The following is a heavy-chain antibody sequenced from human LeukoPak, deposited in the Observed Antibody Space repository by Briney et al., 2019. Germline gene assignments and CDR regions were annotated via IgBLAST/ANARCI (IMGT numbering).Heavy chain of an antibody. Sequence: SETLSLTCTVSGGSISSGSYYWSWIRQPAGQGLEWIGRIYTSGSTNYNPSLKSRVTISVDTSKNQFSLKLSSVTAADTAVYYCAGYYDILTGYYSWGQGTLVTVSS. V-gene: IGHV4-61*02. CDR1: GGSISSGSYY. D-gene: IGHD3-9*01. CDR2: IYTSGST. J-gene: IGHJ4*02. CDR3: AGYYDILTGYYS.